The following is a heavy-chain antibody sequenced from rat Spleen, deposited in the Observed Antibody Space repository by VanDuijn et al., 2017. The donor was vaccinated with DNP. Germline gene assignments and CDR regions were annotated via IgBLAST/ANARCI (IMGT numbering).Heavy chain of an antibody. Sequence: EVQLVESGGGLVQPGNSLKLSCAASGFTFSDYAMAWVRQSPKKGLEWVATFISDGSTTYYRDSVKGRFTFSSDDAKSSLNLQMDSLRSGDTATYYCATRNSGYGGYFDYWGQGVMVTVSS. CDR1: GFTFSDYA. CDR3: ATRNSGYGGYFDY. V-gene: IGHV5S10*01. CDR2: FISDGSTT. D-gene: IGHD4-3*01. J-gene: IGHJ2*01.